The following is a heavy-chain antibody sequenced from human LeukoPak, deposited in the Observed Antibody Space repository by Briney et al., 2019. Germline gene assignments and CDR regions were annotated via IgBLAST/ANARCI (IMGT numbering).Heavy chain of an antibody. V-gene: IGHV3-33*01. CDR2: IWYDGSNK. Sequence: GGSLRLSCAASGFTFSSYGMHWARQAPGKGLEWVAVIWYDGSNKYYADSVKGRFTISRDNSKNTLYLQMNSLRAEDTAVYYCARDPRGDSSSWYYFDYWGQGTLVTVSS. CDR3: ARDPRGDSSSWYYFDY. D-gene: IGHD6-13*01. CDR1: GFTFSSYG. J-gene: IGHJ4*02.